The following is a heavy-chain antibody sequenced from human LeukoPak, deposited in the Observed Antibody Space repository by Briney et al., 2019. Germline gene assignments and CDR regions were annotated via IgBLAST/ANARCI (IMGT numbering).Heavy chain of an antibody. CDR2: INPNSGDT. CDR1: GYTFTGYY. V-gene: IGHV1-2*02. Sequence: ASVKVSCKASGYTFTGYYIHWVRQAPGQGLEWMGWINPNSGDTNYAQKFQGRVTMTRDTSISTAYMELSRLRSDDTAVYYCARVARADYYDSRDAFDIWGQGTMVTVSS. D-gene: IGHD3-22*01. CDR3: ARVARADYYDSRDAFDI. J-gene: IGHJ3*02.